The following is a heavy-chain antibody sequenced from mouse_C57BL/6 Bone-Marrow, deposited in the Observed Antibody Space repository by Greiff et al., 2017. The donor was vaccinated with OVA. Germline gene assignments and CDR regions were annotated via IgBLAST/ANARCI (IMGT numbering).Heavy chain of an antibody. CDR3: ARFFFAY. V-gene: IGHV5-17*01. J-gene: IGHJ2*01. CDR2: ISSGSSTI. CDR1: GFTFSDYG. Sequence: EVQVVESGGGLVKPGGSLKLSCAASGFTFSDYGMHWVRQAPEKGLEWVAYISSGSSTIYYADTVKGRVTISRDNAKTTLFLQITSLRSEDTAMCYCARFFFAYWGQGTTLTVSS.